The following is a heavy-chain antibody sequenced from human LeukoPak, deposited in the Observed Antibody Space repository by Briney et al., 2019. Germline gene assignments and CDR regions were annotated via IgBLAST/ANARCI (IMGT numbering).Heavy chain of an antibody. Sequence: ASVKVSCKASGYTFSTYPMNWVRQAPGQGLEWMGWINTNTGNPTYAQGFTGRFVFSLDTSVSTAYLQISSLKAEDTAVYYCARDTAMVHRSLLGYWGQGTLVTVSS. CDR3: ARDTAMVHRSLLGY. D-gene: IGHD5-18*01. CDR2: INTNTGNP. J-gene: IGHJ4*02. V-gene: IGHV7-4-1*02. CDR1: GYTFSTYP.